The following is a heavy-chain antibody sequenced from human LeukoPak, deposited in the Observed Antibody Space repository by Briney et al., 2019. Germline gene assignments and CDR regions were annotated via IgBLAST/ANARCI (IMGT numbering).Heavy chain of an antibody. V-gene: IGHV3-9*03. CDR2: ISWNSGSI. D-gene: IGHD2-2*01. CDR1: GFTFDDYA. CDR3: AKATCSSTSCYAGY. J-gene: IGHJ4*02. Sequence: SLRLSCAASGFTFDDYAMHWVRQAPGKGLEWVSGISWNSGSIGYADSVKGRFTISRDNAKNSLYLQMNSLRAEDMALYYCAKATCSSTSCYAGYWGQGTLVTVSS.